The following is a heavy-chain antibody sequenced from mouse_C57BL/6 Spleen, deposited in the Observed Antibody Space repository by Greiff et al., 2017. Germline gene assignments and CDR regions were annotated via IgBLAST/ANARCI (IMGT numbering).Heavy chain of an antibody. CDR1: GYTFTSYW. Sequence: QVQLQQPGAELVMPGASVKLSCKASGYTFTSYWMHWVKQRPGQGLEWIGEIDPSDSYTNYNQKFKGKSTLTVDQSSSTAYMQLNSLTSEDSAVYYCAGSNYAFDYWGQGTTLTVSS. V-gene: IGHV1-69*01. D-gene: IGHD2-5*01. CDR2: IDPSDSYT. CDR3: AGSNYAFDY. J-gene: IGHJ2*01.